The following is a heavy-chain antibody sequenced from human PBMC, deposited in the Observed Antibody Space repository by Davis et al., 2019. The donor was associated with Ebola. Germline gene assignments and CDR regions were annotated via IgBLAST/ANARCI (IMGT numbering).Heavy chain of an antibody. CDR3: AKGYLGVAAKSNWFDP. CDR2: IRYDGSNK. Sequence: PGGSLRLSCAASGFTFSNYGMHWVRQAPGKGLEWVAFIRYDGSNKYFAASVKGRFTISRDNSKNTLYLQMNSLRPEDTAVYYCAKGYLGVAAKSNWFDPWGQGNLVTVSS. CDR1: GFTFSNYG. V-gene: IGHV3-30*02. J-gene: IGHJ5*02. D-gene: IGHD6-13*01.